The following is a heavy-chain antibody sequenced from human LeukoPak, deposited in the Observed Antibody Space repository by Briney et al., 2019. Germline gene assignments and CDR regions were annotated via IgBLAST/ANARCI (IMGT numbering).Heavy chain of an antibody. CDR3: AKDKWVYYYGSASWIDY. CDR1: GFKFEDYA. D-gene: IGHD3-10*01. V-gene: IGHV3-9*01. J-gene: IGHJ4*02. CDR2: ISWNSGSI. Sequence: GRSLRLSCAASGFKFEDYAMHWVRQAPGKGLEWVSGISWNSGSIGYADSVKGRFTISRDNAKNSLYLQMNNLRAEDTALYYCAKDKWVYYYGSASWIDYWGQGTLVTVSS.